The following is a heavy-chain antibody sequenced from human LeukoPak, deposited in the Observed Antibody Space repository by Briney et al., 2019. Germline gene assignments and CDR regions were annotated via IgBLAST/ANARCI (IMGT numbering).Heavy chain of an antibody. CDR1: GGSISSYY. CDR3: AGLDSSSWSHFDS. J-gene: IGHJ4*02. CDR2: IYYSGSS. D-gene: IGHD6-13*01. V-gene: IGHV4-59*01. Sequence: PSETLSLTCTVSGGSISSYYWSWIRQPPGKGLEWIGYIYYSGSSIYNPSLKSRVTISVDRSKNQFSLRLSSVTAADTAIYYCAGLDSSSWSHFDSWGQGTLVSVSS.